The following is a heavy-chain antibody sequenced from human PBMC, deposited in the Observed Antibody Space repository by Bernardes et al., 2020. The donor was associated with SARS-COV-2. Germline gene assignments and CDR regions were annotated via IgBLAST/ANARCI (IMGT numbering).Heavy chain of an antibody. J-gene: IGHJ6*02. Sequence: SETLSLTCTVSGGSISSGSYYWSWIRQPAGKGLEWIGRIYTSGSTNYNPSLKSRVTISVDTSKNQFSLKLSSVTAADTAVYYCARTLGYYYYGMDVWGQGTTVTVSS. CDR3: ARTLGYYYYGMDV. CDR2: IYTSGST. CDR1: GGSISSGSYY. V-gene: IGHV4-61*02.